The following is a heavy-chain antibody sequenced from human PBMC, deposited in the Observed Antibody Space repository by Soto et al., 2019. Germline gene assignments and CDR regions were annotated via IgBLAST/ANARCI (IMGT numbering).Heavy chain of an antibody. Sequence: KLSETLSLTCTVSGGSISSGGYYWSWIRQHPGKGLEWIGYIYYSGSTYYNPSLKSRVTISVDTSKNQFSLKLSSVTAADTAVYYCARDHYGDSGADAFDIWGQGTMVTVSS. CDR2: IYYSGST. D-gene: IGHD4-17*01. CDR3: ARDHYGDSGADAFDI. J-gene: IGHJ3*02. V-gene: IGHV4-31*03. CDR1: GGSISSGGYY.